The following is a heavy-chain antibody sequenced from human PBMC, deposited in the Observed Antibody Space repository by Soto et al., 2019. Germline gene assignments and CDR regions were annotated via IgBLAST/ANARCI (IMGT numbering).Heavy chain of an antibody. J-gene: IGHJ3*02. CDR2: IWYDGSNK. D-gene: IGHD3-3*01. Sequence: GGSLRLSCAASGFTFSSYGMHWVRQAPGKGLEWVAVIWYDGSNKYYADSVKGRFTISRDNSKNTLYLQMNSLRAEDTAVYYCAREPITIFGGVIGAFDIWGQGTMVTVSS. CDR1: GFTFSSYG. CDR3: AREPITIFGGVIGAFDI. V-gene: IGHV3-33*01.